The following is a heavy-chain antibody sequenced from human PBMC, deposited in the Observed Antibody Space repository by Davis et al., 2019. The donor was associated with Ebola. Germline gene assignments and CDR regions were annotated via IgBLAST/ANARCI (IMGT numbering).Heavy chain of an antibody. CDR3: ATGQFSSGWYALDH. CDR1: GYTFSNFD. CDR2: KNTNSGNT. V-gene: IGHV1-8*01. D-gene: IGHD6-19*01. J-gene: IGHJ4*02. Sequence: AASVKVSCKASGYTFSNFDINWVRQATGQGLEWMGWKNTNSGNTGYAQKFQGRVTMTTNTSISTAYMELSSLSSDDTAVYYCATGQFSSGWYALDHWGQGTLVTVSS.